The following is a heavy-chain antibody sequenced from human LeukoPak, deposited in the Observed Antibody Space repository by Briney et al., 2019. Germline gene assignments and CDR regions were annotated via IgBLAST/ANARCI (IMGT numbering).Heavy chain of an antibody. Sequence: GGSLRLSCAASGFTFSSYSMNGVRQAPGKGLEWVSSISSSSSYIYYADSVKGRFTISRDNAKNSLYLQMNSLRAEDTAMYYCASEYYYDSSGYYYVSSYFDYWGQGTLVTVSS. CDR2: ISSSSSYI. D-gene: IGHD3-22*01. CDR1: GFTFSSYS. J-gene: IGHJ4*02. V-gene: IGHV3-21*01. CDR3: ASEYYYDSSGYYYVSSYFDY.